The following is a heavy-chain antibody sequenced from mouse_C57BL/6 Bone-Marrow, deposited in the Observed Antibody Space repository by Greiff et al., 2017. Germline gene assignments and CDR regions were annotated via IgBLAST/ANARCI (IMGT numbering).Heavy chain of an antibody. CDR3: ATLVATPWFAY. V-gene: IGHV2-5*01. CDR1: GFSLTSYG. D-gene: IGHD1-1*01. CDR2: IWRGGST. J-gene: IGHJ3*01. Sequence: VQLQQSGPGLVQPSQSLSITCKASGFSLTSYGVHWVRQSPGKGLEWLGVIWRGGSTDYNAAFMSGLSITKDNSKSHFFFKMNSLQAGDTAIYYCATLVATPWFAYWGQGTLVTVSA.